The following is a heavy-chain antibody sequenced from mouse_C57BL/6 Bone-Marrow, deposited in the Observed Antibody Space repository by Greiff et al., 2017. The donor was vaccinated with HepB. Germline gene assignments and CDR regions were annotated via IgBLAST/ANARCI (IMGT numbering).Heavy chain of an antibody. CDR1: GFSLTSYA. CDR2: IWTGGGT. J-gene: IGHJ2*01. CDR3: ARSITTVVANYFDY. V-gene: IGHV2-9-1*01. D-gene: IGHD1-1*01. Sequence: VQLKESGPGLVAPSQSLSITCTVSGFSLTSYAISWVRQPPGKGLEWLGVIWTGGGTNYNSALKSRLSISKDNSKSQVFLKMNSLQTDDTARYYCARSITTVVANYFDYWGQGTTLTVSS.